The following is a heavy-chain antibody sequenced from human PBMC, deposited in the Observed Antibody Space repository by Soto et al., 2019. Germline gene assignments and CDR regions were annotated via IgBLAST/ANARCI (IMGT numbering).Heavy chain of an antibody. Sequence: QVQLVQSGAEVKKPGSSVKVSCKASGGTFSSYAISWVRQAPGQGLEWMGGIIPIFGTANYAQKFQGRVTITADESTSTAYMELSSLRSEDTAVYYCARESGITRPPYYYYGMDVWGQGTTVTVSS. V-gene: IGHV1-69*12. CDR3: ARESGITRPPYYYYGMDV. J-gene: IGHJ6*02. CDR1: GGTFSSYA. D-gene: IGHD1-20*01. CDR2: IIPIFGTA.